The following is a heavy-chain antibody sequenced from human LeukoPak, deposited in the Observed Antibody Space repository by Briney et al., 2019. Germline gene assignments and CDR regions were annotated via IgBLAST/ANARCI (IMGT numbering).Heavy chain of an antibody. D-gene: IGHD1-7*01. CDR2: INPNSGGT. J-gene: IGHJ4*02. Sequence: EASVKVSCKASGYTFTGYYMHWVRQAPGQGLEWMGRINPNSGGTNYAQKFQGRVTMTRDTSISTAYIELSRLRSEDTAVYYCGISIAGPTRVCDYWGQGTLVTVSS. CDR3: GISIAGPTRVCDY. CDR1: GYTFTGYY. V-gene: IGHV1-2*06.